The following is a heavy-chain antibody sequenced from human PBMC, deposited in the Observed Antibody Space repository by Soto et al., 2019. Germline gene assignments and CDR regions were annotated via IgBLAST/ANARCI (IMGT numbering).Heavy chain of an antibody. D-gene: IGHD6-25*01. V-gene: IGHV3-23*01. Sequence: GGSLRLSCAASGFTFASYAMAWVRQAPGKGVEWVSGIDGSGSRTYYADSVKGRFTISRDNSRNTLFLQMDNLRGEDTAIYYCAKDSEMPGLSAASACLDSWGQGTMVTVYS. CDR2: IDGSGSRT. J-gene: IGHJ4*02. CDR3: AKDSEMPGLSAASACLDS. CDR1: GFTFASYA.